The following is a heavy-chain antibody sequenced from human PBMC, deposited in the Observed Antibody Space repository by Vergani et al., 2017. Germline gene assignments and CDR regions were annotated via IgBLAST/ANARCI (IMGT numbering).Heavy chain of an antibody. J-gene: IGHJ4*01. Sequence: EVPLLESGGGLVQSGGSLRLPCAASGFTFSNSAVSGVRQAPGGGLAWVSSISGPGLSTYYADSVKGRFSISRDNSKNTVFLQMHSLRAEDTAIYYCVKEKIDLGSYFFDSWGHGILVTVSS. CDR2: ISGPGLST. CDR3: VKEKIDLGSYFFDS. V-gene: IGHV3-23*01. CDR1: GFTFSNSA. D-gene: IGHD2/OR15-2a*01.